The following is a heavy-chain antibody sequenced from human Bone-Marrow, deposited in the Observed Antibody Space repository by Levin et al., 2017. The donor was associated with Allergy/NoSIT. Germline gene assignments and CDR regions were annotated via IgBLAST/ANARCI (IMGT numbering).Heavy chain of an antibody. CDR3: ARLGGRGYDILTGYVYYFDY. V-gene: IGHV4-4*02. D-gene: IGHD3-9*01. Sequence: SSETLSLTCAVSGGSISSSNWWSWVRQPPGKGLEWIGEIYHSGSTNYNPSLKSRVTISVDKSKNQFSLKLSSVTAADTAVYYCARLGGRGYDILTGYVYYFDYWGQGTLVTVSS. CDR1: GGSISSSNW. J-gene: IGHJ4*02. CDR2: IYHSGST.